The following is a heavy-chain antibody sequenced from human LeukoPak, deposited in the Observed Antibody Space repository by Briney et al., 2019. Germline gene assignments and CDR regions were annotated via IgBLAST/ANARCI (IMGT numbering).Heavy chain of an antibody. CDR1: GFTFSSYE. J-gene: IGHJ6*02. V-gene: IGHV3-48*03. CDR2: ISSSGGTT. CDR3: AGVLTTVTTGRLPYYYYGMDV. D-gene: IGHD4-17*01. Sequence: PGGSLRLSCAASGFTFSSYEMNWVRQAPGQGLEWVSCISSSGGTTYYADSVKGRFTISRDNAKNSLYLQMNSLRAEDTAVYYCAGVLTTVTTGRLPYYYYGMDVWGQGTTVTVSS.